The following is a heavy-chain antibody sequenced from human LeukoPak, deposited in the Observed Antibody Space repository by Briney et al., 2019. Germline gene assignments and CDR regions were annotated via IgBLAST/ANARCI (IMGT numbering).Heavy chain of an antibody. D-gene: IGHD7-27*01. CDR2: INPGDSDT. J-gene: IGHJ4*02. CDR1: GYRFTTYW. CDR3: ARQGGTGVSIDY. V-gene: IGHV5-51*01. Sequence: LGESLKISCKGSGYRFTTYWIGCVRQMPGKGLEWMGIINPGDSDTRYSPSFQGQVTLSVDKSISTAYLQWSSLTASDTAMYYCARQGGTGVSIDYWGQGTLVTVSS.